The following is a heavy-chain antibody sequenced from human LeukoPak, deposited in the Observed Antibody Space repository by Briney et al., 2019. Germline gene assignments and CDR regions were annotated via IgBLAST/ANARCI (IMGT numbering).Heavy chain of an antibody. Sequence: SETLSLTCAVYGGSFSGYYWSWIRQPPGKGLEWIGEINHSGSTNYNPSLKSRVTISVDTSKNQFSLKLSSVTAADTAAYYCARDLGEDTAMPQNDYWGQGTLVTVSS. J-gene: IGHJ4*02. CDR1: GGSFSGYY. V-gene: IGHV4-34*01. D-gene: IGHD5-18*01. CDR3: ARDLGEDTAMPQNDY. CDR2: INHSGST.